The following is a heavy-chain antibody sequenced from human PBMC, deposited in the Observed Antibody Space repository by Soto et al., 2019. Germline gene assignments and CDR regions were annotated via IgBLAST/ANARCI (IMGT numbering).Heavy chain of an antibody. V-gene: IGHV1-2*02. J-gene: IGHJ6*02. D-gene: IGHD1-7*01. CDR1: GYTFTDYY. CDR2: INPNSGGT. Sequence: ASVKVSCKASGYTFTDYYMHWARQAPGQGLEWMGWINPNSGGTNYAQKFQGRVTMTRDTSISTAYMELSRLRSDDTAVYYCARKLELRGSYYYYYDMDVWGQGTTVTSP. CDR3: ARKLELRGSYYYYYDMDV.